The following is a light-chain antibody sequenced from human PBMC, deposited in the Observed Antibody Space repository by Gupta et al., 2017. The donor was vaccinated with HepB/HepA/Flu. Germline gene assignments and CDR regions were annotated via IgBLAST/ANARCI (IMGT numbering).Light chain of an antibody. CDR1: QSVRSSY. V-gene: IGKV3-20*01. CDR3: HNQSSSPGT. CDR2: GAS. J-gene: IGKJ3*01. Sequence: ELVLTQSPVTLSLSPGERPTLSCRASQSVRSSYLAWYQQKHGQAPRLLISGASSRATGVPDRCSGSGSGTEFSLTISRREPEDFAVYYCHNQSSSPGTFGHGTKVDIK.